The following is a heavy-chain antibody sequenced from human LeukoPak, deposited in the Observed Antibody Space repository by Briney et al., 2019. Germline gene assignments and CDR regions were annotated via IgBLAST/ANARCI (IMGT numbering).Heavy chain of an antibody. Sequence: SETLSLTCTVSGGSVSSGSYYWSWIRQPPGKGLEWIGYIYYSGSTNYNPSLKSRVTISIDTSKNQFSLKLNSVTAADTAVYYCARDKRYYGSGSYYTGYWGQGTLVTVSS. CDR1: GGSVSSGSYY. V-gene: IGHV4-61*01. J-gene: IGHJ4*02. CDR3: ARDKRYYGSGSYYTGY. CDR2: IYYSGST. D-gene: IGHD3-10*01.